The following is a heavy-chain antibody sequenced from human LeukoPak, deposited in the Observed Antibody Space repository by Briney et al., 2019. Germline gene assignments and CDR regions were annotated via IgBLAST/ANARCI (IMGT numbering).Heavy chain of an antibody. Sequence: GGSLRLSCAASGFTFSSYAMHWVRQAPGKGLEWVAVISYDGSNKYYADSVKGRFTISRDNSKNTLYLQMNSLRAEDTAVYYCARDGYDSSGYYADYWGQETLVTVSS. V-gene: IGHV3-30*07. D-gene: IGHD3-22*01. CDR3: ARDGYDSSGYYADY. CDR1: GFTFSSYA. J-gene: IGHJ4*02. CDR2: ISYDGSNK.